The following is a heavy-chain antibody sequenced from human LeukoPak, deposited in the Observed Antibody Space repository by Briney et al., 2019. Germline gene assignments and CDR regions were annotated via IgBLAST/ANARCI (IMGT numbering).Heavy chain of an antibody. CDR2: ISTYNGST. J-gene: IGHJ4*02. CDR1: GYTFTTYG. Sequence: ASVKVSCRSSGYTFTTYGITWVRQAPGQGLEWMGWISTYNGSTNYAQKLQGRDTMTTDTSTGTAYMELRSLRSDDTAMYYCARDRMDTGTYFDYWGQGTLVTVSS. V-gene: IGHV1-18*01. CDR3: ARDRMDTGTYFDY. D-gene: IGHD5-18*01.